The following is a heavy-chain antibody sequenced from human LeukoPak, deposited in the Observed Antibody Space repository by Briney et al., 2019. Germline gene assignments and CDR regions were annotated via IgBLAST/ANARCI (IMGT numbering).Heavy chain of an antibody. J-gene: IGHJ3*02. CDR1: GYIFTSYH. CDR3: ARGDDVRYYRGAFDI. V-gene: IGHV1-46*01. D-gene: IGHD1-26*01. Sequence: ASVKVSCKASGYIFTSYHIHWVRQAPGQGLEWRGIINPSGGSTNYAQKFQGRVTMTRDMSTSTVYMELTSLRFEDTAVYYCARGDDVRYYRGAFDIWGQGTMVTVSS. CDR2: INPSGGST.